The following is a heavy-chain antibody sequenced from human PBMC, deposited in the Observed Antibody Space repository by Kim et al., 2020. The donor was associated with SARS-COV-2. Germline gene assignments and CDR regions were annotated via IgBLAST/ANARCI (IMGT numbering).Heavy chain of an antibody. CDR2: INSGGSRT. CDR3: ARGAYTRGWDEID. CDR1: GFTFSSYW. J-gene: IGHJ4*02. Sequence: GGSLRLSCAASGFTFSSYWMHWVRQAPGKGLVWVSRINSGGSRTNYADSVKGRFTISRDNAKNTLYLQMNSLRTDDTAVYYCARGAYTRGWDEIDWGQG. V-gene: IGHV3-74*01. D-gene: IGHD6-19*01.